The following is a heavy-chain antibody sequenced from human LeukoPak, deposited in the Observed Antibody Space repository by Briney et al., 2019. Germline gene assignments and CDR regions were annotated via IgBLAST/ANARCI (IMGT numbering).Heavy chain of an antibody. Sequence: GESLRLSCAASGFTFSSYAMSWVRQAPGKGLEWVANIKQDGSEKYYVDSVKGRFTISRDNAKNSLYLQMNSLRAEDTAVYYCARVLRGSSWYYYYYYMDVWGKGTTVTISS. V-gene: IGHV3-7*01. CDR2: IKQDGSEK. J-gene: IGHJ6*03. CDR1: GFTFSSYA. D-gene: IGHD6-13*01. CDR3: ARVLRGSSWYYYYYYMDV.